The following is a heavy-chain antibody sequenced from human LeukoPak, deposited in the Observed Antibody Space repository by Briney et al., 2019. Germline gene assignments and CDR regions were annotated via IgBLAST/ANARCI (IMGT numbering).Heavy chain of an antibody. CDR2: IYYSGST. V-gene: IGHV4-39*07. J-gene: IGHJ3*02. CDR1: GGSISSSSYY. CDR3: ARELPPHDAFDI. Sequence: SETLSLTCTVSGGSISSSSYYWGWIRQPPGKGLEWIGSIYYSGSTYYNPSLKSRVTISVDTSKNQFSLKLSSVTAADTAVYYCARELPPHDAFDIWGQGTMVTVSS. D-gene: IGHD3-10*01.